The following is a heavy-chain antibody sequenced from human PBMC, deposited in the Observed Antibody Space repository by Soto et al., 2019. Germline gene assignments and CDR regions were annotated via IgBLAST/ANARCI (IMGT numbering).Heavy chain of an antibody. CDR3: ARGGTGTTRYYYGMDV. D-gene: IGHD1-7*01. CDR2: INPNSGGT. CDR1: GYTFTGYY. Sequence: VASVKVSCKASGYTFTGYYMHWVRQAPGQGLEWMGWINPNSGGTNYAQKFQGRVTMTRDTSISTAYMELSRLRSDDTAVYYCARGGTGTTRYYYGMDVWGQGTTVTVSS. J-gene: IGHJ6*02. V-gene: IGHV1-2*02.